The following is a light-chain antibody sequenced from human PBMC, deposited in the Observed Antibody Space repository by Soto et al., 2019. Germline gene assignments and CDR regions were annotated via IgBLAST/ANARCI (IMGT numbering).Light chain of an antibody. Sequence: QSVLTQPRPVSGSPGQAGNISCAGTSSDVGGYNYVSWYQQHPGTAPKLIIYDFTKWPSGVPDRFSGSKSGNTASLTISGLRAEDESDYFCSSYAGSYTFVFGTGTKVTVL. V-gene: IGLV2-11*01. CDR3: SSYAGSYTFV. CDR1: SSDVGGYNY. CDR2: DFT. J-gene: IGLJ1*01.